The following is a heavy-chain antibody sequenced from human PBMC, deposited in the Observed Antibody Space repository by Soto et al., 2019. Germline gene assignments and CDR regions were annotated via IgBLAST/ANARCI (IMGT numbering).Heavy chain of an antibody. CDR2: IDNSGST. Sequence: PSETLSLTCTVFGGSISNYFCNWIRQPAGKGLEWIGRIDNSGSTNYNPSLKSRITMSADTSRNQFSLKLNSVTAADTAVYYCARGGQDFWSGPFDYWGQGALVTVS. D-gene: IGHD3-3*01. CDR1: GGSISNYF. CDR3: ARGGQDFWSGPFDY. J-gene: IGHJ4*02. V-gene: IGHV4-4*07.